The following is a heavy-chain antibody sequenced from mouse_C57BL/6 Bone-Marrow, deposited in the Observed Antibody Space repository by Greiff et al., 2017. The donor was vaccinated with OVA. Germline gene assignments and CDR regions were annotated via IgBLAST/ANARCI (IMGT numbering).Heavy chain of an antibody. Sequence: VQLQQPGTELVKPGASEKLSCKASGYTFTSYWMHWVKQRPGQGLEWIGNINPSNGGTNYNEKFQSKATLTVHKSSSPAYMQLSSLTSEDSAVDYCARAIEGNFFAYWGQGTPVTVSA. CDR2: INPSNGGT. D-gene: IGHD2-1*01. CDR3: ARAIEGNFFAY. V-gene: IGHV1-53*01. CDR1: GYTFTSYW. J-gene: IGHJ3*01.